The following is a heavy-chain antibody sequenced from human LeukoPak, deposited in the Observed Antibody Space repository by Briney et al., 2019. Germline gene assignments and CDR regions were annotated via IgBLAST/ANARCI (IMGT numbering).Heavy chain of an antibody. D-gene: IGHD2-21*02. CDR1: GFTFSSYG. CDR3: AKDGYCGGDCYSYFDY. J-gene: IGHJ4*02. CDR2: IWYDGSNK. V-gene: IGHV3-33*06. Sequence: GGSLRLSCAASGFTFSSYGMHWVRQAPGKGLEWVAVIWYDGSNKYYADSVKGRFTISRDNSKNTLYLQMNSLRAEDTAVYYCAKDGYCGGDCYSYFDYWGQGTLVTVSS.